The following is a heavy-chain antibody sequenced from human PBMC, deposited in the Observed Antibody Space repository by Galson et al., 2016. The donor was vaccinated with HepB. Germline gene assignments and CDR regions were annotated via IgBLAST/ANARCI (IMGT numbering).Heavy chain of an antibody. V-gene: IGHV1-2*02. J-gene: IGHJ4*02. Sequence: SVKVSCKASGYTFTGHYIHWVRQAPGQGLEWMGWINPNSSGTKFAVKFQGRVTVTRDTSTSIAYMELSRLRSDDTAVYFCARAGLRYFDWLSPYYFDYWGQGTLVTVSS. CDR2: INPNSSGT. CDR1: GYTFTGHY. D-gene: IGHD3-9*01. CDR3: ARAGLRYFDWLSPYYFDY.